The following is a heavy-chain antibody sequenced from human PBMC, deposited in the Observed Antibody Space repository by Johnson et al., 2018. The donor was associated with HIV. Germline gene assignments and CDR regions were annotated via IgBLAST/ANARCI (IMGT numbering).Heavy chain of an antibody. CDR2: ISYDGSNK. V-gene: IGHV3-30-3*01. CDR1: GFTFSDYY. CDR3: AGAYYYDSSGYYDAFDI. D-gene: IGHD3-22*01. J-gene: IGHJ3*02. Sequence: QVQLVESGGGLVKPGGSLRLSCAASGFTFSDYYMSWIRQAPGKGLEWVAVISYDGSNKYYADSVKGRFTISRDNSKNTLYLQMNSLRAEDTAVYYCAGAYYYDSSGYYDAFDIWGQGTMVTVSS.